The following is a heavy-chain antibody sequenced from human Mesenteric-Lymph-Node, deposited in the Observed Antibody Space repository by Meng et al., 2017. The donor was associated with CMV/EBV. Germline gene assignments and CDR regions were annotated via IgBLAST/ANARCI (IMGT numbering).Heavy chain of an antibody. V-gene: IGHV3-30*02. Sequence: GGSLRLSCAASGFIFSDHAMHWVRQAPGKAPEWVAFLRYDGSHKYYADSVEGRFTISRDNSKNTLYLEMNSLRVGDTAVYHCAKANYDIWRGAGGGGYGMDVWGQGSAVTVSS. CDR2: LRYDGSHK. J-gene: IGHJ6*02. D-gene: IGHD3-3*01. CDR1: GFIFSDHA. CDR3: AKANYDIWRGAGGGGYGMDV.